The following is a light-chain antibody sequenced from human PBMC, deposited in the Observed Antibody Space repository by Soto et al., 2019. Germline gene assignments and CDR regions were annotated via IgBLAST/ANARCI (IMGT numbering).Light chain of an antibody. CDR2: EVS. V-gene: IGLV2-23*02. Sequence: QSALTQPASVSGSPGQSITISCTGTSSDVGSYNLVSWYQQHPGKAPKLMIYEVSKRPSGVSNRFSGSKSGNTASLTISGLQAEDEADYYCCSYAGSSTSVLGTGTKLTVL. J-gene: IGLJ1*01. CDR3: CSYAGSSTSV. CDR1: SSDVGSYNL.